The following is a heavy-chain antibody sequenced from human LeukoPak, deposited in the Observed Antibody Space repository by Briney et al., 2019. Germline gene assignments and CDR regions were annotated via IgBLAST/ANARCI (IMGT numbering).Heavy chain of an antibody. D-gene: IGHD2/OR15-2a*01. CDR2: IYYSGST. CDR3: ARDEISYDAFDI. J-gene: IGHJ3*02. V-gene: IGHV4-39*01. CDR1: GCSISSSSYN. Sequence: SETLSLTCTVSGCSISSSSYNWVRMPQPPGQELVCLGSIYYSGSTYYTPSLKSRVTISVDTSKNQFSLKLSSVTAADTAVYYCARDEISYDAFDIWGQGTMVTVSS.